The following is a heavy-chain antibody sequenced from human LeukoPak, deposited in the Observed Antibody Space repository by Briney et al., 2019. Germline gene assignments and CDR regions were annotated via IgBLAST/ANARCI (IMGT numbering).Heavy chain of an antibody. CDR2: INAGNGNT. CDR3: ARGRSSSWYEGWFDP. D-gene: IGHD6-13*01. V-gene: IGHV1-3*01. Sequence: GASVKVSCKASGYTFTSYAMHWVRQAPGQRLEWMGWINAGNGNTKYSQKFQGRVTITRDTSASTAYMELSSLRSEDTAVYYCARGRSSSWYEGWFDPWGQGTLVTVSS. CDR1: GYTFTSYA. J-gene: IGHJ5*02.